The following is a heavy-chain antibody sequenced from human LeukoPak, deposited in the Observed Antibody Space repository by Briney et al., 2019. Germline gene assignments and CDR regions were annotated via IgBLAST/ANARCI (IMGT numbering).Heavy chain of an antibody. Sequence: PSQTLSLTCTVSGGSISSGSYYWSWIRQPAGKGLEWIGRIYTSGSTNYNPSLKSRVTISVDTSKNQCSLKLSSVTAADTAVYYCARHYYDSSGYYDQGYMDVWGKGTTVTVSS. CDR2: IYTSGST. D-gene: IGHD3-22*01. CDR3: ARHYYDSSGYYDQGYMDV. V-gene: IGHV4-61*02. J-gene: IGHJ6*03. CDR1: GGSISSGSYY.